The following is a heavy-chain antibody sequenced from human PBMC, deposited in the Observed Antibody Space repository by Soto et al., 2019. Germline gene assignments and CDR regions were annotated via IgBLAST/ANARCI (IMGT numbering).Heavy chain of an antibody. V-gene: IGHV3-33*01. J-gene: IGHJ4*02. D-gene: IGHD5-12*01. CDR2: IWYDGSNK. CDR3: ARDFSRGYDPYYFGY. CDR1: GFTFSSYG. Sequence: QVQLVESGGGVVQPGRSLRLSCAASGFTFSSYGMHWVRQAPGKGLEWVAVIWYDGSNKYYADSVKGRFTISRDNSKNTLYLQMNSLRAEDTAVYYCARDFSRGYDPYYFGYWGQGTLVTVSS.